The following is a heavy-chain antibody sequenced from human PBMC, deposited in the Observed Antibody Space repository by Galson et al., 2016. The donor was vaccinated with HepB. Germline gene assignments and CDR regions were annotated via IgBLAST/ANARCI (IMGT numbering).Heavy chain of an antibody. D-gene: IGHD3-3*02. J-gene: IGHJ4*02. CDR1: GFTFSNSW. CDR3: ARGGGHFVDY. Sequence: SPRLSCAASGFTFSNSWIHWVRQTPGKGLVWVSRTTGDGSLTNYADSVKGRFSISRDNAKNTLYLQVNSLTAEDTAVYYCARGGGHFVDYWGQGTLVTVSS. CDR2: TTGDGSLT. V-gene: IGHV3-74*01.